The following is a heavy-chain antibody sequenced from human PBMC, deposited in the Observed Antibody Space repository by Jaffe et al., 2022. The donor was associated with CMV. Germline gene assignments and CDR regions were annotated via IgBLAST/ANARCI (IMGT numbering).Heavy chain of an antibody. CDR1: GFMFTNYG. D-gene: IGHD5-12*01. CDR2: IWYDGSNK. J-gene: IGHJ2*01. V-gene: IGHV3-33*01. Sequence: QVQLVESGGGVVQPGRSLRLSCAASGFMFTNYGMHWVRQVPGKGLEWVAVIWYDGSNKDYVDSVKGRFTISRDNSKNTLFLQMDSLRTEDTAVYHCVRSPGGTVRLYWYFDLWGRGTLVTVSS. CDR3: VRSPGGTVRLYWYFDL.